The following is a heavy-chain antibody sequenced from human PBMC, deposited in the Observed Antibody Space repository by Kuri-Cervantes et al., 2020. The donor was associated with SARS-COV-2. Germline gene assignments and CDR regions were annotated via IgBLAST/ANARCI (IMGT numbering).Heavy chain of an antibody. J-gene: IGHJ3*02. V-gene: IGHV4-59*08. CDR3: ASSFPTTMTTFDI. Sequence: GSLRLSCTVSGGSISSYYWSWIRQPPGKGLEWIGYIYYSGSTNYNPSLKSRVTISVDTSKNQFSLKLSSVTAADTAVYYCASSFPTTMTTFDIWGQGTMVT. CDR2: IYYSGST. CDR1: GGSISSYY. D-gene: IGHD4-11*01.